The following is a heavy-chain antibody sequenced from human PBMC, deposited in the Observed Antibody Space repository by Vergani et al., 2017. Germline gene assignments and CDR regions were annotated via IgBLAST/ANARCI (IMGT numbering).Heavy chain of an antibody. V-gene: IGHV4-39*07. D-gene: IGHD3-16*01. CDR1: GGSISSSSYY. Sequence: QLQLQESGPGLVKPSETLSLTCTVSGGSISSSSYYWGWIRQPPGKGLEWIGSIYYSGSTYYNPSLNSRVTISGYTSKNQFSLKLSSVTSADTAVYYCARVEIMITFGGNAFDIWGQGTMVTVSS. CDR2: IYYSGST. CDR3: ARVEIMITFGGNAFDI. J-gene: IGHJ3*02.